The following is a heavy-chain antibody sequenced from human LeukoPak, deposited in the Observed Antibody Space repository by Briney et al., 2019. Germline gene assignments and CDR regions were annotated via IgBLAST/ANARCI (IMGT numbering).Heavy chain of an antibody. V-gene: IGHV3-48*04. CDR2: ISSSGSTI. Sequence: PGGSLRLSCAASGFTFSSYSMNWVRQAPGKGLEWVSYISSSGSTIYYADSVKGRFTISRDNAKNSLYLQMNSLRAEDTAVYYCARDVEWELLTGYPGDYWGQGPLVTVSS. CDR3: ARDVEWELLTGYPGDY. CDR1: GFTFSSYS. D-gene: IGHD1-26*01. J-gene: IGHJ4*02.